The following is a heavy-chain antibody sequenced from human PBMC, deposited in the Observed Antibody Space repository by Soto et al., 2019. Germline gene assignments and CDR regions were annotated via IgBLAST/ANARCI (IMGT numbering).Heavy chain of an antibody. CDR3: IQSRCGGDCLQSYASHYYYGMDV. D-gene: IGHD2-21*02. V-gene: IGHV2-5*02. CDR1: GYSLSTSGVG. CDR2: IDWDDDK. J-gene: IGHJ6*02. Sequence: QITLKESGPTLVKPTQTLTLTCTFSGYSLSTSGVGVGWIRQPPGMALEWLALIDWDDDKRYSPSLRSRLTISKDTSKNQVVLTMTNMDPVDTATYYCIQSRCGGDCLQSYASHYYYGMDVWGQGTTVTVSS.